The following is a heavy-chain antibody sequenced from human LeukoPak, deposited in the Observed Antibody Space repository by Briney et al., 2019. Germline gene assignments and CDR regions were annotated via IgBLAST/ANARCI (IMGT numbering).Heavy chain of an antibody. J-gene: IGHJ4*02. V-gene: IGHV3-7*02. CDR1: EFIFRNYM. D-gene: IGHD1-14*01. CDR3: ATCKNQPRTQYILF. Sequence: PGGSLRLSWRAAEFIFRNYMIYWVRQAPGKGLEWVANINGDGSEKNYVDSVKGRFTTSRDNARNSVSLQINSLRSEDTAVYYCATCKNQPRTQYILFWGQGALVTVSA. CDR2: INGDGSEK.